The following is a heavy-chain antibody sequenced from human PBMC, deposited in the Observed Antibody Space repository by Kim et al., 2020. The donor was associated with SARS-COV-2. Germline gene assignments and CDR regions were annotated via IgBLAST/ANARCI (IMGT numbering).Heavy chain of an antibody. Sequence: KGRLTHSRENAKNSLYLQMSSLRAEDTAVYYCARGGIYFYDGSGYYLLDYWGQGTLVTVSS. V-gene: IGHV3-11*06. J-gene: IGHJ4*02. CDR3: ARGGIYFYDGSGYYLLDY. D-gene: IGHD3-22*01.